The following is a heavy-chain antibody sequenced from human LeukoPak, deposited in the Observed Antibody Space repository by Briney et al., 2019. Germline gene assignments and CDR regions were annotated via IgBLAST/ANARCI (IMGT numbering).Heavy chain of an antibody. CDR1: GDSISSYY. CDR2: IYYSGST. Sequence: PSETLSLTCTVSGDSISSYYWSWIRQPPGKGLEWIGYIYYSGSTNYNPSLKSRVTISVDTSKNQFSLKLSSVTAADTAVYYCARLGGGSGYYYFDYWGQGTLVTVSS. J-gene: IGHJ4*02. CDR3: ARLGGGSGYYYFDY. D-gene: IGHD3-22*01. V-gene: IGHV4-59*01.